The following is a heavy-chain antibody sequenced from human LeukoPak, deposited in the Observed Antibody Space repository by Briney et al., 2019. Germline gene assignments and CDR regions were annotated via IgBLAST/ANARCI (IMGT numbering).Heavy chain of an antibody. CDR3: AKDLRRDSGWDIDY. V-gene: IGHV3-23*01. D-gene: IGHD6-19*01. J-gene: IGHJ4*02. CDR2: ISSPGT. CDR1: GFTFSNYA. Sequence: GGSLRLSCAASGFTFSNYAMSWVRQAPGKGLEWVSGISSPGTYYADSVKGRFTISSDNSQNTLYLQMNSLRADDTAVYYCAKDLRRDSGWDIDYWGQGTLVTVSS.